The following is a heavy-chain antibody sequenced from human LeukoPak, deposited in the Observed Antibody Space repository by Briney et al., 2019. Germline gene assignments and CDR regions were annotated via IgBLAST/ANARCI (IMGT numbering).Heavy chain of an antibody. J-gene: IGHJ5*02. V-gene: IGHV4-34*01. CDR3: ARQRVSIFGVVQNWFDP. D-gene: IGHD3-3*01. CDR1: GGSFSGYY. Sequence: SETLSLTCAFYGGSFSGYYWSCIRQPPEKGLEWIGEVNHSGTTNYNPSLRSRVTISLDTSKNQFFLKLSSVTAADTAVHYCARQRVSIFGVVQNWFDPWGQGTLVTVSS. CDR2: VNHSGTT.